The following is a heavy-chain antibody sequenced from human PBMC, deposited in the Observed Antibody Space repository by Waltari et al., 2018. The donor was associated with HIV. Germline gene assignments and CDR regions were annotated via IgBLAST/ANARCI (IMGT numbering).Heavy chain of an antibody. Sequence: QVKLVEPGGCVVQSVRFVRPSCVACGVTCSVSDLHRIRQAPGKGLEWMAIIWYDGSNKYYGASVKGRFTISRDNSKNTLYLQMNSLRAEDTAVYYCARGIPQSNWGHYYYGMDVWGQGTTVTVSS. D-gene: IGHD7-27*01. V-gene: IGHV3-33*01. J-gene: IGHJ6*02. CDR1: GVTCSVSD. CDR3: ARGIPQSNWGHYYYGMDV. CDR2: IWYDGSNK.